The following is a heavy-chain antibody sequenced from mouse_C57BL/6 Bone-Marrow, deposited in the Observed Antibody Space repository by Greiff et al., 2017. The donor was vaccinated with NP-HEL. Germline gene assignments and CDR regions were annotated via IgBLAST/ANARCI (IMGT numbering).Heavy chain of an antibody. CDR3: APAYYYGSSHWYFDV. V-gene: IGHV1-55*01. CDR1: GYTFTSYW. J-gene: IGHJ1*03. D-gene: IGHD1-1*01. CDR2: IYPGSGST. Sequence: VQLQQPGAELVKPGASVKMSCKASGYTFTSYWITWVKQRPGQGLEWIGDIYPGSGSTNYNEKFKSKATLTVDPSSSTAYIQLSSLTSEDSAVYYFAPAYYYGSSHWYFDVWGTGTTVTVSS.